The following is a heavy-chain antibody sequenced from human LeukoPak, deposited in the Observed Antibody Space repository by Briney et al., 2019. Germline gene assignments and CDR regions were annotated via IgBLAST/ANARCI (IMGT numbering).Heavy chain of an antibody. J-gene: IGHJ4*02. CDR2: INSGDGGT. CDR3: AREWGPGSSWYFDF. Sequence: GASVKVSCKASGYTFTSYCMHWVRQAPGQGLEWMGAINSGDGGTTLPQKFQGRVTLTRDTSTSTLYMELSSLRSEDTAIYYCAREWGPGSSWYFDFWGQGTLVTVSS. CDR1: GYTFTSYC. D-gene: IGHD3-10*01. V-gene: IGHV1-46*01.